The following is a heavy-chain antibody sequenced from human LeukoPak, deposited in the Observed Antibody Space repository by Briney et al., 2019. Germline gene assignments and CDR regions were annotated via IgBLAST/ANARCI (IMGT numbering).Heavy chain of an antibody. CDR1: GFTFDDYA. D-gene: IGHD3-10*01. V-gene: IGHV3-9*01. CDR2: ISWNSGSI. CDR3: AKDGDYYGSGSFNPTTLYYFDY. Sequence: GGSLRLSCAASGFTFDDYAMHWVRQAPGKGLEWVSGISWNSGSIGYADSVKGRFTISRDNAKNSLYLQMNSLRAEDTALYYCAKDGDYYGSGSFNPTTLYYFDYWGQGTLVTVSS. J-gene: IGHJ4*02.